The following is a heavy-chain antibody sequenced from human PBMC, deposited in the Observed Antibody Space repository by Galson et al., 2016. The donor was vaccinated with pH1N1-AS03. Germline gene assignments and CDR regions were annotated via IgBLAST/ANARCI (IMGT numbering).Heavy chain of an antibody. CDR3: ARDGYDASLDGFDI. Sequence: SLRLSCAASGFSFSSYWMTWVRQAPGKGLEWVATINEDGTEKHYLDSLKGRFSISRDSSKNTLYLQMNSLKSEDTAMYYCARDGYDASLDGFDIWGQGTMVTVSS. J-gene: IGHJ3*02. V-gene: IGHV3-7*03. CDR2: INEDGTEK. CDR1: GFSFSSYW. D-gene: IGHD5-12*01.